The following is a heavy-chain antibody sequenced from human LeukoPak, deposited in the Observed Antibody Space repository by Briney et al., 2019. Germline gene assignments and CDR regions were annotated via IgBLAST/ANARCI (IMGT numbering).Heavy chain of an antibody. CDR3: AKRGTYSSSSVYFDY. CDR1: GFTFSNYA. D-gene: IGHD6-6*01. V-gene: IGHV3-23*01. CDR2: ISDSGRDT. Sequence: PGGSLRLSCAASGFTFSNYAMRWVRQAPGKGLEWVSAISDSGRDTYYADSVKGRFTISRDNSKNTLYLQMNSLRAEDAAVYYCAKRGTYSSSSVYFDYWGQGTLVTVSS. J-gene: IGHJ4*02.